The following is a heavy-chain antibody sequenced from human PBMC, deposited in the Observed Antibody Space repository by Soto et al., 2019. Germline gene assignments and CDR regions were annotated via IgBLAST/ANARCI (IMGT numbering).Heavy chain of an antibody. Sequence: SETLSLTCTVSGGSISSGDYYLSWIRQPPGKGLEWIGYIYYSGSTYYNPSLKSRVTISVDTSKNQFSLKLSSVTAADTAVYYCARVGITGTQGVIKIDYWGQGTLVTVSS. CDR2: IYYSGST. V-gene: IGHV4-30-4*01. CDR3: ARVGITGTQGVIKIDY. J-gene: IGHJ4*02. D-gene: IGHD1-7*01. CDR1: GGSISSGDYY.